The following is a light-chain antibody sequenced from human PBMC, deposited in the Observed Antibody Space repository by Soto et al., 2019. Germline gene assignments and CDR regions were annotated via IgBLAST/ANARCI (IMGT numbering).Light chain of an antibody. Sequence: QSVLTQPPSVSAAPGQKVTISCSGSSSNIGNNYVSWYQQLPGTAPQLLIYDNYKRPSGIPDRFSGSKSGTSATLGITGLQTGDEADYYCGTWDSSLSAGEFGGGTQLTVL. J-gene: IGLJ3*02. CDR1: SSNIGNNY. CDR3: GTWDSSLSAGE. V-gene: IGLV1-51*01. CDR2: DNY.